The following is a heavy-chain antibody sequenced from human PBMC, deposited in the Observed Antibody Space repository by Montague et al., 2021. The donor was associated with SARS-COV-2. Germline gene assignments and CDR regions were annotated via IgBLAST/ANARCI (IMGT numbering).Heavy chain of an antibody. J-gene: IGHJ6*03. CDR3: ARLGDGVVPSPILGVGPYYSYYCMDV. Sequence: TLSLTCAVHGGSFSTYSWNWIRQPPGKGLEWIGEIHHGGSTNYNPSLKSRVTISADTSKNQFSLKLTSVAAADTAVYYCARLGDGVVPSPILGVGPYYSYYCMDVWGKGTTVTVSS. CDR1: GGSFSTYS. V-gene: IGHV4-34*01. D-gene: IGHD3-10*01. CDR2: IHHGGST.